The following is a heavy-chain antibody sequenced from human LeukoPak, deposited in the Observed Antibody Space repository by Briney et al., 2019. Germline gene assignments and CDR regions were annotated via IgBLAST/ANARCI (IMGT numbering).Heavy chain of an antibody. D-gene: IGHD3-16*02. Sequence: PSETLSLTCTVSGGSISSYYWSWIRQPARKGLEWIGRIYTSGSTNYNPSLKSRVTMSVDTSKNQFSLKLSSVTAADTAVYYCARVGVWGSYRPPFDYWGQGTLVTVSS. CDR1: GGSISSYY. CDR3: ARVGVWGSYRPPFDY. CDR2: IYTSGST. V-gene: IGHV4-4*07. J-gene: IGHJ4*02.